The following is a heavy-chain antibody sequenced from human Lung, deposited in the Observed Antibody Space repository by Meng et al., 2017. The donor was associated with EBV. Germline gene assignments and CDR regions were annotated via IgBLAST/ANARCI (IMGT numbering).Heavy chain of an antibody. CDR3: ARNRPRGVATGANWFDP. J-gene: IGHJ5*02. Sequence: QVQLVRSGAEVKKPGASVKVYCKASGYTFTSYGISWVRQAPGQGLEWMGWISAYNGNTNYAQKLQGRVTITTDTSTSTAYMELRSLRSDDTAVYYCARNRPRGVATGANWFDPWGQGTLVTVSS. CDR2: ISAYNGNT. V-gene: IGHV1-18*01. D-gene: IGHD5-12*01. CDR1: GYTFTSYG.